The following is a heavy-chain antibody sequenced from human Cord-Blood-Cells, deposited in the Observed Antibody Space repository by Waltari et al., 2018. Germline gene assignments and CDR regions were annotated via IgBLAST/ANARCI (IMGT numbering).Heavy chain of an antibody. D-gene: IGHD7-27*01. CDR2: ISGSGGST. J-gene: IGHJ4*02. CDR3: AKDLSANWGSPGFGY. Sequence: EVRLLESGGGLVQPGGSLRLSCAASGFTFSSYAMSWVRQAPGSGLEWVSAISGSGGSTYYADSVKGRFTISRDNSKNTLYLQMNSLRAEDTAVYYCAKDLSANWGSPGFGYWGQGTLVTVSS. CDR1: GFTFSSYA. V-gene: IGHV3-23*01.